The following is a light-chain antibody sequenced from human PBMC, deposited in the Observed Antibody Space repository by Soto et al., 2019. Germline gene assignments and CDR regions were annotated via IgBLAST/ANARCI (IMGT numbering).Light chain of an antibody. CDR1: QSVSSSY. V-gene: IGKV3-20*01. J-gene: IGKJ2*01. CDR2: GAS. Sequence: EIVLTQSPGTLSLSPGEKATPSCRASQSVSSSYLAWYQQKPGQTPRLLIYGASSRATGIQDRFSGSGSGTDFTLTISRLEPEDFAVYYCQQFWNSPYTFGQGTKLDIK. CDR3: QQFWNSPYT.